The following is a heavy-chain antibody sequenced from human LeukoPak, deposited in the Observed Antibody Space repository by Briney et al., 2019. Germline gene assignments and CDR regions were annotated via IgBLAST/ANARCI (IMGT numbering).Heavy chain of an antibody. J-gene: IGHJ4*02. Sequence: PGGSLRLSCAASGFSFSSHEMNWVRQAPGKGLEWIAYTSSSGSTINYADSVKGRFTISRDDSKKTLYLQMNSLRSDDTAVYYCARDLAFFGLSPGGQGTLVIVSS. CDR3: ARDLAFFGLSP. CDR1: GFSFSSHE. CDR2: TSSSGSTI. V-gene: IGHV3-48*03. D-gene: IGHD3/OR15-3a*01.